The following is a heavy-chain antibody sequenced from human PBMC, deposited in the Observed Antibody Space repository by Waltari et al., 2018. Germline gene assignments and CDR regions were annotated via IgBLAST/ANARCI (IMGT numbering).Heavy chain of an antibody. Sequence: EVQLVESGGGLVQPGGSLRLSCAASGFTFSSHWMHWVRPAPGKGLVWVSRINSDGSSTSYADSVKGRFTISRDNAKNTLYLQMNSLRAEDTAVYYCATVVGDHYRASDWGQGTLVTVSS. CDR3: ATVVGDHYRASD. CDR1: GFTFSSHW. V-gene: IGHV3-74*01. D-gene: IGHD4-17*01. J-gene: IGHJ4*02. CDR2: INSDGSST.